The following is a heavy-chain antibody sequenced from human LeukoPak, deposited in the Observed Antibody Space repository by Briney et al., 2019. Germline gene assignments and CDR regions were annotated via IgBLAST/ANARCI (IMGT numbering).Heavy chain of an antibody. CDR3: ARGWNWGSLDY. Sequence: GGSLGLSCAASGFTFSSYAMHWVRQAPGKGLEWVAVISYDGSNKYYADSVKGRFTISRDNSKNTLYLQMNSLRAEDTAVYYCARGWNWGSLDYWGQGTLVTVSS. J-gene: IGHJ4*02. D-gene: IGHD7-27*01. V-gene: IGHV3-30-3*01. CDR1: GFTFSSYA. CDR2: ISYDGSNK.